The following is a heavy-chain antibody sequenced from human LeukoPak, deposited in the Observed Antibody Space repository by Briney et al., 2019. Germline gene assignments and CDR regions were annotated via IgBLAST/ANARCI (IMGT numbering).Heavy chain of an antibody. CDR2: VDPEDGET. V-gene: IGHV1-69-2*01. Sequence: GASVTLSCKASGYTFTDYYMHWVHQAPGKGLEWMGRVDPEDGETIYAEKFQGRVTITADTSTDTAYMELSSLRSEDTAVYYCAGGYSYGPDAFDIWGQGTMVTVSS. CDR3: AGGYSYGPDAFDI. D-gene: IGHD5-18*01. CDR1: GYTFTDYY. J-gene: IGHJ3*02.